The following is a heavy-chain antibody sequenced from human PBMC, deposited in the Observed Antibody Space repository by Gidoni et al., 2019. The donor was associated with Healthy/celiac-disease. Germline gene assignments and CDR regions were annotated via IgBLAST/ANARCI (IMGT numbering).Heavy chain of an antibody. D-gene: IGHD3-3*02. J-gene: IGHJ6*02. CDR3: AKGSISYYYYGMDV. Sequence: EVQLLESGGGLVQPGGSLRLSCAASGFPFSSYAMSWVRQAPGKGLEWVSAISGSGGSTYYADSVKGRFTISRDNSKNTLYLQMNSLRAEDTAVYYCAKGSISYYYYGMDVWGQGTTVTVSS. CDR2: ISGSGGST. CDR1: GFPFSSYA. V-gene: IGHV3-23*01.